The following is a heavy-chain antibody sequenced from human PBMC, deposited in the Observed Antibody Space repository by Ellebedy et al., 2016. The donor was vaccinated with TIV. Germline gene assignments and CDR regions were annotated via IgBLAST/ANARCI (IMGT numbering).Heavy chain of an antibody. CDR2: IYYSGSA. V-gene: IGHV4-39*07. Sequence: MPSETLSLTCTVSGGSISTSDYYWNWIRQPPGKGLAWIGSIYYSGSAYYNPSLKSRVTVSVDTSKNQFSLNPSSVTAADTAVYYCARDPAPPRGRFDTWGQGTLVTVSS. CDR1: GGSISTSDYY. CDR3: ARDPAPPRGRFDT. J-gene: IGHJ5*02.